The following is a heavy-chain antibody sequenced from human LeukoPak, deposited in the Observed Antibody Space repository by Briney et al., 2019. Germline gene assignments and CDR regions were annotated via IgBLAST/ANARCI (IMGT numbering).Heavy chain of an antibody. Sequence: GGSLGLSCAASGFTFSSYAMSWVRQAPGKGLEWVSSISGSGGSTYYADSVKGRFTISRDNSKNTLFLQMNSLRAEDTAPYYCAKVPSSSWYKGIDYWGQGTLVTVSS. D-gene: IGHD6-13*01. V-gene: IGHV3-23*01. CDR3: AKVPSSSWYKGIDY. CDR1: GFTFSSYA. J-gene: IGHJ4*02. CDR2: ISGSGGST.